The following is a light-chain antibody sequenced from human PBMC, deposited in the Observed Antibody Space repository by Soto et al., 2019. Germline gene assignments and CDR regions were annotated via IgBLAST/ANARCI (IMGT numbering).Light chain of an antibody. CDR3: QQYYSTPT. Sequence: IHCKSSQSAFYSSSNKNFLAWYQQKPGQPPKLLIYWASLRESGVPDRFSGSGSGTDFTLTISSLQAGDVAVYYCQQYYSTPTFGGGTKVDIK. CDR1: QSAFYSSSNKNF. CDR2: WAS. J-gene: IGKJ4*01. V-gene: IGKV4-1*01.